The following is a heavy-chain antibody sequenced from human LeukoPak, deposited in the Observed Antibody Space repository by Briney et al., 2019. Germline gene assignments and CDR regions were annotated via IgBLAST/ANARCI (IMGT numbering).Heavy chain of an antibody. D-gene: IGHD3-22*01. CDR2: FDPEDGET. CDR3: AGVRLDYYDSSGYYTKRHYYGMDV. CDR1: GYTLTELS. V-gene: IGHV1-24*01. J-gene: IGHJ6*02. Sequence: ASVKVSCKVSGYTLTELSMHWVRQAPGKGLEWMGGFDPEDGETIYAQEFQGRVTMTEDTSTDTAYMELSSLRSEDTAVYYCAGVRLDYYDSSGYYTKRHYYGMDVWGQGTTVTVSS.